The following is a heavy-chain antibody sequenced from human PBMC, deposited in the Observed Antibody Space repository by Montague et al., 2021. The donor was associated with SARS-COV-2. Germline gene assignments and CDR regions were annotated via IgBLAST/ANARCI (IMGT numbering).Heavy chain of an antibody. V-gene: IGHV4-39*02. CDR1: GGSISSSSYY. CDR2: IYYSGNT. D-gene: IGHD1-1*01. J-gene: IGHJ2*01. Sequence: SETRSLTCTVSGGSISSSSYYWIWIPPPPGKGPVWIMYIYYSGNTFYNPYLRSRITMSVDTSKNQFSLRLSSVTAADTAVFYCAREVAGDWYFDLWGRGTLVTVSS. CDR3: AREVAGDWYFDL.